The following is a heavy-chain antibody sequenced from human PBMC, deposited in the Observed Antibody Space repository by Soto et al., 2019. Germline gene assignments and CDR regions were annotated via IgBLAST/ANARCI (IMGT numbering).Heavy chain of an antibody. CDR2: IYHSGGT. V-gene: IGHV4-38-2*01. CDR3: ARGRGSGHLYD. J-gene: IGHJ4*02. D-gene: IGHD3-10*01. CDR1: GYPISSGHY. Sequence: SETLSLTCVVSGYPISSGHYWGWIRQPPGKGLEWIGNIYHSGGTNYNPSLKSRVTLSVDTSKNQFSLKMSSVTAADTAVYYCARGRGSGHLYDWGQGTLVTVSS.